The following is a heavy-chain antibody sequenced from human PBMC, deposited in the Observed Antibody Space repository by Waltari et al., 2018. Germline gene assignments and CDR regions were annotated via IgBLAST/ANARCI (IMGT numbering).Heavy chain of an antibody. CDR2: VYRSGST. CDR3: ATVGSSDYYNWFDP. CDR1: GGSISSYY. V-gene: IGHV4-4*07. Sequence: QVQLQESGPGLVKPSETLSLTCTVSGGSISSYYWSWIRQPAGKGLEWIGHVYRSGSTNYKPSLKSRVTISVDNSNNQFSLKLSSVTAADTAVYFCATVGSSDYYNWFDPWGQGTLVTVSS. D-gene: IGHD3-22*01. J-gene: IGHJ5*02.